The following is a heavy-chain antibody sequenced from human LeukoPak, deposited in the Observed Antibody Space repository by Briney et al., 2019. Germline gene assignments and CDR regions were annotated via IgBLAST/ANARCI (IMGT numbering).Heavy chain of an antibody. CDR2: IYYNGIT. CDR1: GGSINSSNYY. J-gene: IGHJ5*02. V-gene: IGHV4-39*07. Sequence: SETLSLTCTVSGGSINSSNYYWGWIRQSPEKGLEWIGTIYYNGITYYNPSLKSRITLSKDTSKNQFSLKLSSVTAADTAVYYCARKNPWFDPWGQGTLVTVSS. CDR3: ARKNPWFDP.